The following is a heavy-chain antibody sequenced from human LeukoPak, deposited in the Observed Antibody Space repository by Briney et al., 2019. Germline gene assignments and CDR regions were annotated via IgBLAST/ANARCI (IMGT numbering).Heavy chain of an antibody. J-gene: IGHJ4*02. D-gene: IGHD6-19*01. CDR3: AKDPSSGWYPDY. V-gene: IGHV3-33*06. Sequence: GGSLRLSCAASGFTFSSYGMHWVRQAPGKGLEWVAVIWYDGSNKYYADSVKGRFTISRDNSKNTLYLQMNSLRAEDTAVYYCAKDPSSGWYPDYWGQGTLVTVSS. CDR1: GFTFSSYG. CDR2: IWYDGSNK.